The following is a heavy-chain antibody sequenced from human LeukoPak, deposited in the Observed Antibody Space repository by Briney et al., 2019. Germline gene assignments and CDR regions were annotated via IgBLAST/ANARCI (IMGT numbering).Heavy chain of an antibody. Sequence: ASETLSLTCTVSGGSISSSSYSWGWIRQPPGKGLEWIGSIYYSGSTYYNPSLKSRITISVDTSKNQFSLKLSSVTAADTAVYYCARQLGSGWYPDYWGQGTLVTVSS. J-gene: IGHJ4*02. D-gene: IGHD6-19*01. CDR1: GGSISSSSYS. CDR2: IYYSGST. CDR3: ARQLGSGWYPDY. V-gene: IGHV4-39*01.